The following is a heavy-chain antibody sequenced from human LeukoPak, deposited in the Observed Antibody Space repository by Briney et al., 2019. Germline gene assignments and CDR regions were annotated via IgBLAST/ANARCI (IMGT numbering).Heavy chain of an antibody. V-gene: IGHV3-23*01. J-gene: IGHJ4*02. CDR3: TTSWPKVREGDQ. CDR2: IGGGDGA. D-gene: IGHD3-10*01. Sequence: GGSLRLSCAASGFTFSHYAMRWVRQAPGKGLEWLSEIGGGDGAYHADSVKGRFTISRDNSKNTLYLQMNSQRAEDTAVYYCTTSWPKVREGDQWGQGTLVTVSS. CDR1: GFTFSHYA.